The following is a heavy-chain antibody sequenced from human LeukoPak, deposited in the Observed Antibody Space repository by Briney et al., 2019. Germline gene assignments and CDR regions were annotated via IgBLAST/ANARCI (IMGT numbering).Heavy chain of an antibody. V-gene: IGHV4-59*01. Sequence: SEPLSLTCTVSGGSISGYFWSWVRQPPGKGVEWIAYILYSGSTNHNPSLKSRVTISVDTSKNQFSLMLTSVTAADTAVYYCARTRGYGGNSPRAFDIWGQGTMVTVSS. CDR3: ARTRGYGGNSPRAFDI. CDR1: GGSISGYF. J-gene: IGHJ3*02. CDR2: ILYSGST. D-gene: IGHD4-23*01.